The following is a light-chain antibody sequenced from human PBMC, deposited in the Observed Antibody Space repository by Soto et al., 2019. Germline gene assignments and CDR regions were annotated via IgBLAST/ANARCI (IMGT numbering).Light chain of an antibody. Sequence: EIVLTQSPATLSLSPGERATLSCRASQNIGNNLAWYQQRLGQAPRLLISGTSDRATGIPARFSGSGSRADYTLTISSLEPEDFAVYYCQQRSSWPRGTFGQGTKLEIK. CDR2: GTS. CDR1: QNIGNN. CDR3: QQRSSWPRGT. V-gene: IGKV3-11*01. J-gene: IGKJ2*02.